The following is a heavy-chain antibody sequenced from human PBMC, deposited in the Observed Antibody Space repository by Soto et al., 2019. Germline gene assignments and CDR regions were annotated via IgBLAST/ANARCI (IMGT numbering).Heavy chain of an antibody. CDR2: ISYDGSNK. CDR1: GFTFSSYA. V-gene: IGHV3-30-3*01. J-gene: IGHJ4*02. D-gene: IGHD1-26*01. CDR3: ARAESGSYSSNTDY. Sequence: QVPLVESGGGVVQPGRSLRLSCAASGFTFSSYAMHWVRQAPGKGLEWVAVISYDGSNKYYADSVKGRFTISRDNSKNTLYLQMNSLRAEDTAVYYCARAESGSYSSNTDYWGQGTLVTVSS.